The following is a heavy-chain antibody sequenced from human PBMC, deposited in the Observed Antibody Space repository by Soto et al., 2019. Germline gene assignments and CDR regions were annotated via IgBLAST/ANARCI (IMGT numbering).Heavy chain of an antibody. CDR3: ARDYGSGSYYTFEY. V-gene: IGHV4-4*07. J-gene: IGHJ4*02. Sequence: SSETLSLTCAISGGSISSSNWWSWIRQSAGKGLEWIGRIYSSGSTNYNPSLKSRISMSIDTSKNQFSLKVSAVSAAATAVYYCARDYGSGSYYTFEYWGQGTQVTVSS. CDR2: IYSSGST. CDR1: GGSISSSNW. D-gene: IGHD3-10*01.